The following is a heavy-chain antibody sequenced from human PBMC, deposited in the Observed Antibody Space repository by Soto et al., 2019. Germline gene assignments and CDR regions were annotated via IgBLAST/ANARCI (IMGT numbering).Heavy chain of an antibody. D-gene: IGHD3-3*01. J-gene: IGHJ5*02. CDR3: ARASYYDFWSGYYHNWFDP. V-gene: IGHV1-8*01. CDR2: MNPNSGNT. CDR1: GYTFTGYD. Sequence: ASVKVSCKASGYTFTGYDINWVRQATGQGLEWMGWMNPNSGNTGYAQKFQGRVTMTRNTSISTAYMELSSLRSEDTAVYYCARASYYDFWSGYYHNWFDPWGQGTLVTVS.